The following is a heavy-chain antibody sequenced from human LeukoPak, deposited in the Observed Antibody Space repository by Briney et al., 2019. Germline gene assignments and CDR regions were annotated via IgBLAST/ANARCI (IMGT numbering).Heavy chain of an antibody. Sequence: PMGSLRLSCAASGFTFSSYEMNWVRQAPGKGLEWVSYINSGGTTIYNADSVKGRFTISRDNAKNSLYLQMNSLRAEDTAVYYCAKLAVAASAEFLQHWGQGTLVTVSS. CDR1: GFTFSSYE. CDR2: INSGGTTI. D-gene: IGHD6-19*01. V-gene: IGHV3-48*03. CDR3: AKLAVAASAEFLQH. J-gene: IGHJ1*01.